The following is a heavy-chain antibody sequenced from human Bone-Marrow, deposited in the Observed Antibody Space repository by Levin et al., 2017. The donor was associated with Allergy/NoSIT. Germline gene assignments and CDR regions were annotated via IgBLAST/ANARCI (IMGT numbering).Heavy chain of an antibody. V-gene: IGHV3-74*03. D-gene: IGHD1-26*01. CDR1: GFAFGDYW. CDR2: ISNDGTTT. Sequence: GGSLRLSCVASGFAFGDYWMHWVRQAPGEGLVCVARISNDGTTTTYADSVKGRFTISRDNARSTLYLQMTSLRAEDAAVYYCGRGRRGLPRGVIEHWGHGAPVTVSS. CDR3: GRGRRGLPRGVIEH. J-gene: IGHJ1*01.